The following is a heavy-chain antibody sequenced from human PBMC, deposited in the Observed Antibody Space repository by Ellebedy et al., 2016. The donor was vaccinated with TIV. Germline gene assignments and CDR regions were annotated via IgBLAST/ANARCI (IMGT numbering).Heavy chain of an antibody. D-gene: IGHD2-2*02. Sequence: SVKVSCXASGYTFTSYGISWVRQAPGQGLEWMGGIIPIFGTANYAQKFQGRVTITADESTSTAYMELSSLRSEDTAVYYCARITKDPYCSSTSCYNDGPGDYYYYGMDVWGQGTTVTVSS. CDR3: ARITKDPYCSSTSCYNDGPGDYYYYGMDV. J-gene: IGHJ6*02. V-gene: IGHV1-69*13. CDR1: GYTFTSYG. CDR2: IIPIFGTA.